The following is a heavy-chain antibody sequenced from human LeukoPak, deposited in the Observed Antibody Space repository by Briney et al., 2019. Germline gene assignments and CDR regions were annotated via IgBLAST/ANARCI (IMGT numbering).Heavy chain of an antibody. CDR3: AREDSTYYYGSGRGMGV. J-gene: IGHJ6*02. V-gene: IGHV3-30*03. CDR2: ISYDGSNK. CDR1: GFTFSSYG. D-gene: IGHD3-10*01. Sequence: GGSLRLSCAASGFTFSSYGIHWVRQAPGKGLEWVAVISYDGSNKYYADSVKGRFTISRDNSKNTLYLQMNSLRAEDTAVYYCAREDSTYYYGSGRGMGVWGQGTTVTVSS.